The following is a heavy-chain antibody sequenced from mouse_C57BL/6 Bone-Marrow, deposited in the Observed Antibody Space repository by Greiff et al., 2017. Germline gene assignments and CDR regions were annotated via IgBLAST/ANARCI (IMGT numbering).Heavy chain of an antibody. CDR3: ERLDSNFAMDY. CDR1: GYTFTSYW. CDR2: IDPSDSYT. D-gene: IGHD2-5*01. V-gene: IGHV1-50*01. Sequence: QVQLQQPGAELVKPGASVKLSCKASGYTFTSYWMQWVKQRPGQGLEWIGEIDPSDSYTNYNQKFKGKATLTVDTSSSTAYMQLSSLTSEDSAVYYCERLDSNFAMDYWGQGTSVTVSS. J-gene: IGHJ4*01.